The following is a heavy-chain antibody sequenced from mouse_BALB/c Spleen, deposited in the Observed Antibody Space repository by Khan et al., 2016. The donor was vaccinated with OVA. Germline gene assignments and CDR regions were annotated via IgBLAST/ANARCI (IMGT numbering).Heavy chain of an antibody. V-gene: IGHV5-6*01. CDR3: ASHLTGSFAY. Sequence: EVELVESGGDLVSPGGSLKLSCSASGFTFSTYSMSWVRQTPDKRLEWVATISSAGDYTFFPDSVEGRFTISRDNARNTLYLQMSSLRSEDTAMYYCASHLTGSFAYWGQGTLVTVSA. J-gene: IGHJ3*01. CDR2: ISSAGDYT. CDR1: GFTFSTYS. D-gene: IGHD4-1*01.